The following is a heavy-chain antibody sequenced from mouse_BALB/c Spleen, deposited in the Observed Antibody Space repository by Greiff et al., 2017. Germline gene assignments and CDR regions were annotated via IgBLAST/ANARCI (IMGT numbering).Heavy chain of an antibody. V-gene: IGHV5-17*02. CDR3: ARSPYGNYYWYFDV. D-gene: IGHD2-1*01. Sequence: DVQLVESGGGLVQPGGSRKLSCAASGFTFSSFGMHWVRQAPEKGLEWVAYISSGSSTIYYADTVKGRFTISRDNPKNTLFLQMTSLRSEDTAMYYCARSPYGNYYWYFDVWGAGTTVTVSS. CDR2: ISSGSSTI. CDR1: GFTFSSFG. J-gene: IGHJ1*01.